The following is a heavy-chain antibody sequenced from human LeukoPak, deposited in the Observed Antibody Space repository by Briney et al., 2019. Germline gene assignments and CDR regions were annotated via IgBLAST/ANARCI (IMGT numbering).Heavy chain of an antibody. V-gene: IGHV3-23*01. CDR3: AREVIDYDFWSGYLTGAALGAFDI. CDR2: VSGSGAGT. J-gene: IGHJ3*02. CDR1: GFTFSSYA. Sequence: GGSLRLSCAASGFTFSSYAMNWVRQAPGKGLEWVSGVSGSGAGTYYTDSVKGRFTISRDNSKNTLYLQMNSLRAEDTAVYYCAREVIDYDFWSGYLTGAALGAFDIWGQGTMVTVSS. D-gene: IGHD3-3*01.